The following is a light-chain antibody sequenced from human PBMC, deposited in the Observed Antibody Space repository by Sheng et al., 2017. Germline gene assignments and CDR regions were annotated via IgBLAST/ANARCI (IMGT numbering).Light chain of an antibody. Sequence: EIVMTQSPATLSVSPGERATLSCRASQSVSSNLAWYQQKPGQAPRLLIYAASNRATGIPARFSGSGSGTDFTLTISSLEPEDFAVYYCQQRSSWPAITFGQGTRLEI. J-gene: IGKJ5*01. CDR1: QSVSSN. V-gene: IGKV3-11*01. CDR3: QQRSSWPAIT. CDR2: AAS.